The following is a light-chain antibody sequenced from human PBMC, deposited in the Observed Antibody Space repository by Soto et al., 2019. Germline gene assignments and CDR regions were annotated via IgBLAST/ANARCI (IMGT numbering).Light chain of an antibody. CDR2: DVS. Sequence: QSALTQPPSASGSPGQSVTISCTGTSSDVGGYNSVSWYQQHPGKAPKLMTYDVSKRPSGVPDRFSGSKSGNTASLTVSGLQAEDEADYYCSSYAGTHIVFGTGTKVTVL. CDR1: SSDVGGYNS. J-gene: IGLJ1*01. CDR3: SSYAGTHIV. V-gene: IGLV2-8*01.